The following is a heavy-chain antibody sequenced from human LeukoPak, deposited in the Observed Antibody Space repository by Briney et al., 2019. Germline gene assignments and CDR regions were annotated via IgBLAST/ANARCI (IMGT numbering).Heavy chain of an antibody. CDR3: AKSTNIVVVAAATQGPFDY. D-gene: IGHD2-15*01. J-gene: IGHJ4*02. CDR2: ISGSGGST. CDR1: GGSISSGGYS. Sequence: ETLSLTCAVSGGSISSGGYSWSWVRQAPGKGLEWVSAISGSGGSTYYADSVKGRFTISRDNSKNTLYLQMNSLRAEDTAVYYCAKSTNIVVVAAATQGPFDYWGQGTLVTVSS. V-gene: IGHV3-23*01.